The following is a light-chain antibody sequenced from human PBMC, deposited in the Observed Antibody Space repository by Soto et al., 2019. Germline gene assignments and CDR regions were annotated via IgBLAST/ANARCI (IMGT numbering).Light chain of an antibody. CDR1: NSDVGSYNL. CDR3: FSYAGDSVYV. J-gene: IGLJ1*01. V-gene: IGLV2-23*02. Sequence: AVRTPPGSVSGSPRQSITISCTGTNSDVGSYNLVSWFQQHPGKAPKLVIYEVTKRPSGVSDRFSGSKSGNTAPLTISGLQAEDEADYYCFSYAGDSVYVFGTGTKVTAL. CDR2: EVT.